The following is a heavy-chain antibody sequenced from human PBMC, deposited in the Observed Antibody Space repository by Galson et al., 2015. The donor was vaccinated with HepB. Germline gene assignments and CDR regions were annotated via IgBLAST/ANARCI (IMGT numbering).Heavy chain of an antibody. V-gene: IGHV3-7*03. Sequence: SLRLSCAASGFTFSSYWMSWVRQAPGKGLEWVANIKQDGSEKYYVDSVKGRFTISRDNAKNSLYLQMNSLRAEDTAVYYCARGAYYDFWSGYSNWFDPWGQGTLVTVSS. CDR2: IKQDGSEK. D-gene: IGHD3-3*01. CDR3: ARGAYYDFWSGYSNWFDP. J-gene: IGHJ5*02. CDR1: GFTFSSYW.